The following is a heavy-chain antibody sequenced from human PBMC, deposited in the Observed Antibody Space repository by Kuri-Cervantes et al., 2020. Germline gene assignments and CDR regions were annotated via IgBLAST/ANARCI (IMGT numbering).Heavy chain of an antibody. D-gene: IGHD2-8*01. V-gene: IGHV3-20*04. CDR1: GFIFDDYG. CDR2: INWDGGSS. J-gene: IGHJ4*02. Sequence: GGSLRLSCAASGFIFDDYGMNWVRQAPGKGLEWVSGINWDGGSSGYADSVKGRFTISRDSAKNPLYLQMNSLRAEDTAFYYCAKDLSDQLYGTNDSQIGVFDYWGQGTLVTVSS. CDR3: AKDLSDQLYGTNDSQIGVFDY.